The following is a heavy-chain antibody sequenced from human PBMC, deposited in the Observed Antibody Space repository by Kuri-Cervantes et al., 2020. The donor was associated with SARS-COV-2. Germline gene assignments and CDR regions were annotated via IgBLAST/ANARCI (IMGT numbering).Heavy chain of an antibody. CDR3: ARDPNPNSGYDLADGFDY. Sequence: GESLKISCAASGFTFSTYWMTWVRQAPGKGLEWVANIKEDGSEIYYVDFVKCRFTISRDNAKNSLYLQMNSLRAEDTAVYYCARDPNPNSGYDLADGFDYWGQGTLVTVSS. V-gene: IGHV3-7*01. CDR2: IKEDGSEI. D-gene: IGHD5-12*01. CDR1: GFTFSTYW. J-gene: IGHJ4*02.